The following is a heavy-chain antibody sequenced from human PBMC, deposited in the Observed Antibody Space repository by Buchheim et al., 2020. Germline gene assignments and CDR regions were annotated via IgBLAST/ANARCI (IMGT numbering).Heavy chain of an antibody. D-gene: IGHD3-9*01. Sequence: QVQLVQSGAEVKKPGASVKVSCKASGYTFTSYDINWVRQATGQGLEWMGWMNPNGGNTGYAQKFQGRVTMTRNTSISTAYMELSSLRSEDTAVYYCARVYDILTGYYPRIWNWFDPWGQGTL. CDR2: MNPNGGNT. J-gene: IGHJ5*02. CDR1: GYTFTSYD. V-gene: IGHV1-8*01. CDR3: ARVYDILTGYYPRIWNWFDP.